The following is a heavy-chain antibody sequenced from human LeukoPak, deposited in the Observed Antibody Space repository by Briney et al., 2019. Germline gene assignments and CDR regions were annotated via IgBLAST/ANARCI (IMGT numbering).Heavy chain of an antibody. Sequence: ASVKVSCKASGGTFSSYAISWVRQAPGQGLEWMGRIIPIFGTANYAQKFQGRVTITTDESTSTAYMELSSLRSEDTAVYYCARLESTSCYRVNCICAGDAFDSWGQGTMVTVSS. CDR1: GGTFSSYA. V-gene: IGHV1-69*05. CDR3: ARLESTSCYRVNCICAGDAFDS. D-gene: IGHD2-2*01. J-gene: IGHJ3*02. CDR2: IIPIFGTA.